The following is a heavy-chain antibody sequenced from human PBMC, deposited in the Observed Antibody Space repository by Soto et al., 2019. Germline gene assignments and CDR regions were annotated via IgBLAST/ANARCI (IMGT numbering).Heavy chain of an antibody. CDR2: ISSSSSTI. J-gene: IGHJ5*02. D-gene: IGHD4-4*01. CDR3: ARGAADNSAGS. V-gene: IGHV3-48*02. CDR1: GFIFSSYS. Sequence: EVQLVESGGGLVQPGGSLRLSCAASGFIFSSYSMNWVRQAPGKGLEWVSYISSSSSTIYYADSVKGRFTISRDNAKNSLDLQMNSLRDEDTAVYYCARGAADNSAGSWGQGTLVTVSS.